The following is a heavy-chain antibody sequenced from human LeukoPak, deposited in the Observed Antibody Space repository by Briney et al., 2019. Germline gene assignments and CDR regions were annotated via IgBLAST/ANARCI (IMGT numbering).Heavy chain of an antibody. V-gene: IGHV4-59*12. Sequence: SETLSLTCTVSGGSISSYYWSWIRQPPGKGLEWIGYIYYSGSTNYNPSLKSRVTISVDTSKNQFSLKLSSVTAADTAVYYCARGRIREDYWGQGTLVTVSS. CDR2: IYYSGST. CDR3: ARGRIREDY. CDR1: GGSISSYY. J-gene: IGHJ4*02.